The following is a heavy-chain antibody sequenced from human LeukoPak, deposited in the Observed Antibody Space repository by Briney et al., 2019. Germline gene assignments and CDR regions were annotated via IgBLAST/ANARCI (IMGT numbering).Heavy chain of an antibody. J-gene: IGHJ4*02. CDR3: ARTEAGDY. CDR2: ISAYNGNT. V-gene: IGHV1-18*01. CDR1: GYTFTSYG. Sequence: ASVKVSCKASGYTFTSYGISWGRQAPGQGLEGMGWISAYNGNTNYAQKLQGGVTMTTDTSTRTAYMELRSPGSDYTGVYYCARTEAGDYWGQGTLVTVSS. D-gene: IGHD6-13*01.